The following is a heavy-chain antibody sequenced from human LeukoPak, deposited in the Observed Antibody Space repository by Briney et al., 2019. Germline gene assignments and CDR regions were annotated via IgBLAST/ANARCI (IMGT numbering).Heavy chain of an antibody. Sequence: PSETLSLTCTVSSGSISSYYWSWIRQPPGKGLEWIGYIYYSGSTNYNPSLKSRVTISVDTSKNQFSLKLSSVTAADTALYYCAREVGTGYFDYWGQGTLVTVSS. J-gene: IGHJ4*02. V-gene: IGHV4-59*01. D-gene: IGHD1-1*01. CDR2: IYYSGST. CDR3: AREVGTGYFDY. CDR1: SGSISSYY.